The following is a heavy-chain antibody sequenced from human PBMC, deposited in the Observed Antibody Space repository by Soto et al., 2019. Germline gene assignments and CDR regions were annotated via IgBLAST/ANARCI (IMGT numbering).Heavy chain of an antibody. V-gene: IGHV3-7*01. CDR1: GFTFSCYW. J-gene: IGHJ4*02. CDR3: ALQSYQAGDY. Sequence: EVQLVESGGGLVQPGGSLRLSCAASGFTFSCYWMSWVRQAPGKGLEWVANIKQNGSETYYVDSVKGRFTISRDNAKNSLYLQMHSLRAEDTAVYCCALQSYQAGDYWGQGTLVTVSS. D-gene: IGHD3-16*02. CDR2: IKQNGSET.